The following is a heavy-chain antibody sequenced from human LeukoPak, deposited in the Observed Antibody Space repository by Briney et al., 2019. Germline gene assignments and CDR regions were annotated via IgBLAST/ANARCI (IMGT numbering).Heavy chain of an antibody. V-gene: IGHV4-30-2*01. CDR2: IYHSGST. CDR1: GGSISSGGYS. J-gene: IGHJ3*02. D-gene: IGHD2-15*01. Sequence: SETLSLTCAVSGGSISSGGYSWSWIRQPPGKGLEWIGYIYHSGSTYYNPSLKSRVTISVDRSKNQFSLKLSSVTAADTAVYYCARKLGYCSGGSCLGHASGIWGQGTMVTVSS. CDR3: ARKLGYCSGGSCLGHASGI.